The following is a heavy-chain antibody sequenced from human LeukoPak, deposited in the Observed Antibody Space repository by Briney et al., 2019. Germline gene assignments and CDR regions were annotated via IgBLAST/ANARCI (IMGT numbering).Heavy chain of an antibody. J-gene: IGHJ4*02. Sequence: GGSLRLSCAASGFTVSSNYMNWVRQAPGTGLEWVSTISGSGGTTYYADSVKGRFTISRDNSKNTLYLQMNSLRPEDTAVYYCAKLHNLNCDYWGLGTLATVSS. CDR1: GFTVSSNY. V-gene: IGHV3-23*01. CDR2: ISGSGGTT. CDR3: AKLHNLNCDY. D-gene: IGHD1-14*01.